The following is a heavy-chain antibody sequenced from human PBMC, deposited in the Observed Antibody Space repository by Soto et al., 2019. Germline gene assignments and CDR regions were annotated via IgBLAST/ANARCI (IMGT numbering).Heavy chain of an antibody. CDR2: VNSDGSST. CDR1: GFTFSNYW. CDR3: VRDSGPAAMDV. D-gene: IGHD2-15*01. Sequence: GGSLRLSCAASGFTFSNYWMHWVRQAPGKGLVWVSRVNSDGSSTIYADSVKGRLTISRDNAKNTLFLQMNSLRAEDTAIYYCVRDSGPAAMDVWGKGATVTVSS. V-gene: IGHV3-74*01. J-gene: IGHJ6*03.